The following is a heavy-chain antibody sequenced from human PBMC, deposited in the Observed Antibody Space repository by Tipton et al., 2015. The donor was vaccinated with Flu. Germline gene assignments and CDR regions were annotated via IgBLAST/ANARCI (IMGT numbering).Heavy chain of an antibody. Sequence: SLRLSCAASGLTVSSSYMNWVRQAPGKGLEWVSVIYSHGSTYYADSVEGRFAISRDNSKNTLFLQMNSLRVEDTAVYYCARGNVVVPVWGQGTLVTVSS. D-gene: IGHD2-2*01. CDR1: GLTVSSSY. CDR2: IYSHGST. J-gene: IGHJ4*02. V-gene: IGHV3-53*01. CDR3: ARGNVVVPV.